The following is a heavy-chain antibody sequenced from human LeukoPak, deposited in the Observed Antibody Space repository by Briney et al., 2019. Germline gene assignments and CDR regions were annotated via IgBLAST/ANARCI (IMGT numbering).Heavy chain of an antibody. Sequence: PGGSLRLSCAASGFTFSSYGMHWVRQAPGKGLEWVAVIWYDGSNKYYADSVKGRFTISRDNSKNTLYLQMNSLRAEDTAVYYCARGYCSSISCYVDYWGQGTLVTVSS. V-gene: IGHV3-33*01. CDR2: IWYDGSNK. CDR3: ARGYCSSISCYVDY. J-gene: IGHJ4*02. CDR1: GFTFSSYG. D-gene: IGHD2-2*01.